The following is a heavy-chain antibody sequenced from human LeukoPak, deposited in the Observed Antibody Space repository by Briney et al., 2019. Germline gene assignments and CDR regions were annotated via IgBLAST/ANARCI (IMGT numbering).Heavy chain of an antibody. Sequence: ASVKVSCKASGRTNNRFGVTWVRQAPGQGLEWIGWISSDNGIPRYADKFQGRVTISADTSTTTAYMEMRSLRYDDTAVYFCANVAKGRFFVYHMDVWGKGTTVTVSS. J-gene: IGHJ6*04. CDR1: GRTNNRFG. V-gene: IGHV1-18*01. CDR3: ANVAKGRFFVYHMDV. CDR2: ISSDNGIP. D-gene: IGHD2-2*01.